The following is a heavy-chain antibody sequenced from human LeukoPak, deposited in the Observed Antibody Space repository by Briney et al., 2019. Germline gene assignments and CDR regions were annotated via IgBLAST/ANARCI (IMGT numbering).Heavy chain of an antibody. Sequence: SETLSLTCTVSGGSISSGGYYWSWIRQPPGKGLEWIGYIYHSGSTYYNPSLKSRVTISVDTSKNQFSLKLSSVTAADTAVYYCARAEGLLEWSFDYWGQGTLVTVSS. CDR1: GGSISSGGYY. CDR3: ARAEGLLEWSFDY. D-gene: IGHD3-3*01. V-gene: IGHV4-30-2*01. CDR2: IYHSGST. J-gene: IGHJ4*02.